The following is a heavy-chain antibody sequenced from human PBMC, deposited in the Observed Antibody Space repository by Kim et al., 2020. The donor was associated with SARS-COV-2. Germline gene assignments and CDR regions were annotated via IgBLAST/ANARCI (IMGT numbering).Heavy chain of an antibody. V-gene: IGHV3-7*01. CDR1: GFTFSSYW. Sequence: GGSLRLSCAASGFTFSSYWMSWVRQAPGKGLEWVANIKQDGSEKYYVDSVKGRFTISRDNAKNSLYLQMNSLRAEDTAVYYCARESIVATIGGFYYYYGMDVWGQGTTVTVSS. CDR3: ARESIVATIGGFYYYYGMDV. J-gene: IGHJ6*02. D-gene: IGHD5-12*01. CDR2: IKQDGSEK.